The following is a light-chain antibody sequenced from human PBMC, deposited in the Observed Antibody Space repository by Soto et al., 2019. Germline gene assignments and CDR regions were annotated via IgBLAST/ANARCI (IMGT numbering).Light chain of an antibody. CDR3: QQYGSSQFT. Sequence: EIVLMQSPGTLSLSPGEGATLSCRASQSVNNNYLAWYQQKPGQAPTVLIFDTSRRATCVPDRFSGSGSGTDFTLRISTVEPADFAVYYCQQYGSSQFTFGPGTKVTIK. V-gene: IGKV3-20*01. CDR2: DTS. J-gene: IGKJ3*01. CDR1: QSVNNNY.